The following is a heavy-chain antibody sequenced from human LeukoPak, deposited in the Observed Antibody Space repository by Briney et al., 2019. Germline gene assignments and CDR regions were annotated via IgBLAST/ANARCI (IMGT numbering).Heavy chain of an antibody. D-gene: IGHD6-6*01. CDR1: GGSISSYY. V-gene: IGHV4-39*07. Sequence: SETLSLTCTVSGGSISSYYWGWIRQPPGKGLEWIGSIYYSGSTYYNPSLKSRVTISVDTSKNQFSLKLSSVTAADTAVYYCASRSSTYSSSSCDYWGQGTLVTVSS. CDR2: IYYSGST. J-gene: IGHJ4*02. CDR3: ASRSSTYSSSSCDY.